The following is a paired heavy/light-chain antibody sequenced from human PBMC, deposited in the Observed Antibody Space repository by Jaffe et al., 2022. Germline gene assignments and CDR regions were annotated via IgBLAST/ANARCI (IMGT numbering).Light chain of an antibody. V-gene: IGKV4-1*01. CDR1: QNILYTSNNKNF. J-gene: IGKJ1*01. CDR3: QQYYNVPRT. Sequence: DIVMTQSPDSLAVSLGERATINCRSSQNILYTSNNKNFLAWYQQKPGQPPKVLIYWASTRESGVPDRFIGSGSGTDFTLTISSLQAEDVAVYYCQQYYNVPRTFGQGTKVEIK. CDR2: WAS.
Heavy chain of an antibody. V-gene: IGHV1-46*01. CDR1: GYSFTSYY. J-gene: IGHJ5*01. CDR3: ARDGVVVAPTPEKKGWLDS. Sequence: QVQLVQSGAEVKKPGASVKVSCEASGYSFTSYYMHWVRQAPGQGLEWMGIINPTSGDTMYSQSLQGRVTISRDTSTNTVHMELSSLRSEDTAVYYCARDGVVVAPTPEKKGWLDSWGQGTLVTVSS. CDR2: INPTSGDT. D-gene: IGHD2-21*01.